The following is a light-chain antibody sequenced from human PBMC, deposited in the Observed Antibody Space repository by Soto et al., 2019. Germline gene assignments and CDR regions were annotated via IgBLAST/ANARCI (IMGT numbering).Light chain of an antibody. CDR3: SSYTRSSTWV. J-gene: IGLJ3*02. CDR2: EVT. CDR1: TTDVGGYDL. V-gene: IGLV2-8*01. Sequence: QSVLTQPPSASGSPGQSVTISCTGTTTDVGGYDLVSWYQQHPGKAPKVIIYEVTKRPSGVPDRFFGSKSGSTASLTVSGLLAEDEADYYCSSYTRSSTWVFGGGTKLTVL.